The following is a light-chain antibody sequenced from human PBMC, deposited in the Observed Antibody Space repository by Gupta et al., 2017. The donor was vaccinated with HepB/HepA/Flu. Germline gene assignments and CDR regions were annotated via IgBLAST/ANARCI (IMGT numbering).Light chain of an antibody. CDR3: STGDDSLNGYV. Sequence: QSVLTQPPSASGTPGQRVTISCSGSSSNIGGNTVNWYQQVPGTAPKLLIHSNNERPSGVPDRFSGSKSGTAASLAISRLQAEEEADYYCSTGDDSLNGYVFGNGTTVTVL. J-gene: IGLJ1*01. V-gene: IGLV1-44*01. CDR2: SNN. CDR1: SSNIGGNT.